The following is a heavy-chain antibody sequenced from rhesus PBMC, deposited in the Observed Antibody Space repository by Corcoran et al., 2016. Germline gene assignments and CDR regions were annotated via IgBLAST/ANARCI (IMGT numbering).Heavy chain of an antibody. Sequence: QVPLRESGPGLVKPSETLSLTCAVSGASFTSYWWSWIRQPPGKGLEWIGEINGYSGGTKDNPSLKSRVTISKDASKNQFSLNLNPVTAADTAVDYCARSDLEGYFDNWGQGVLVTVSS. D-gene: IGHD3-22*01. CDR1: GASFTSYW. V-gene: IGHV4-80*01. J-gene: IGHJ4*01. CDR3: ARSDLEGYFDN. CDR2: INGYSGGT.